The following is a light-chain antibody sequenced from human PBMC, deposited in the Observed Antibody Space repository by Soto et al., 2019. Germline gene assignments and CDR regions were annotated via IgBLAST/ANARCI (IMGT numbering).Light chain of an antibody. CDR1: QSISSS. V-gene: IGKV1-5*01. Sequence: DIQLTHSPSTLSASVGDRVTITCRASQSISSSLAWYQQKPGKAPKLLIYDASSLESGVPSRFSGSGSGTEFTLTISGLQPDDFATYYCQQYNSYPRTFGQGTKVDIK. CDR3: QQYNSYPRT. CDR2: DAS. J-gene: IGKJ1*01.